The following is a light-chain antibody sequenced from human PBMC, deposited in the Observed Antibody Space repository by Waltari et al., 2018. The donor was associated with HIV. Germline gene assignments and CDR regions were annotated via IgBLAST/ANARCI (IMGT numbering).Light chain of an antibody. Sequence: DIVMTQSPLFLSVTPGEPASISCRSSQSLLHSSGKKYLDWYLQKPGQSPQVLIYLGSNRASGVPDRFSGSGSGTDFTLKISRVEAEDVGVYYCMQGLQGFTFGPGTKVDIK. V-gene: IGKV2-28*01. J-gene: IGKJ3*01. CDR1: QSLLHSSGKKY. CDR3: MQGLQGFT. CDR2: LGS.